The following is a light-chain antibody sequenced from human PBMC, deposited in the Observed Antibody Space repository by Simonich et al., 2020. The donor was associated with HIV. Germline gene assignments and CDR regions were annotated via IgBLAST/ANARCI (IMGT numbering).Light chain of an antibody. CDR1: PDIANY. V-gene: IGKV1-33*01. CDR3: QQYDNLPYT. CDR2: DAS. J-gene: IGKJ2*01. Sequence: DIQMTQSPSSLSASVGDRVTITCQARPDIANYLNWYQQKPGKAPKLLNFDASNLETGVPSRFSGNASGTDFTFTITSLRPEDIATYYCQQYDNLPYTFGQGTKLEIK.